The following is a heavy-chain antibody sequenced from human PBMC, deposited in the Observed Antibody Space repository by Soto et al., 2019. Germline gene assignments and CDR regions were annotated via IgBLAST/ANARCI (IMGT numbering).Heavy chain of an antibody. Sequence: QVQLVQSGAEVKKPGSSVKVSCKASGGTFSSYAISWVRQAPGQGLEWMGGIIPIFGTANYAQKFQGRVTITADESTSTAYMELSSLRSEDTAVYYGARDRTPGGNSGRVVDNDYWGQGTLVTVSS. CDR3: ARDRTPGGNSGRVVDNDY. CDR1: GGTFSSYA. CDR2: IIPIFGTA. V-gene: IGHV1-69*01. D-gene: IGHD2-15*01. J-gene: IGHJ4*02.